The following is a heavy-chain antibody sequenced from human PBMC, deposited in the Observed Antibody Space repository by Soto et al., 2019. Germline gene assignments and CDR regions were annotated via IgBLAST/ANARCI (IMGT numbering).Heavy chain of an antibody. V-gene: IGHV1-58*01. D-gene: IGHD1-1*01. CDR1: GFTFSRSA. J-gene: IGHJ5*02. CDR2: IGVGSGNR. CDR3: ARDPVPGSNWNVMGFDP. Sequence: ASVEVSCKASGFTFSRSAVQWVRQARGQRLEWIGWIGVGSGNRHYAQKFQERVTITRDMSTNTAYMELSSLRSEDTAVYYCARDPVPGSNWNVMGFDPWGQGTLVTVSS.